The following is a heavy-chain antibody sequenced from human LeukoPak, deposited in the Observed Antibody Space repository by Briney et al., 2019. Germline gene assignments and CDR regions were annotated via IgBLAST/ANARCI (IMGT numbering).Heavy chain of an antibody. Sequence: PGGSLRLSCAASGFTFSDYYMSWIRQAPGKGLEWVSYISSSGSTIYYADSVKGRFTISRDNAKNSLYLQMNSLRAEDTAVYYCARVRDTAMVYFDYWGQGTLVTVSS. D-gene: IGHD5-18*01. J-gene: IGHJ4*02. CDR2: ISSSGSTI. V-gene: IGHV3-11*01. CDR3: ARVRDTAMVYFDY. CDR1: GFTFSDYY.